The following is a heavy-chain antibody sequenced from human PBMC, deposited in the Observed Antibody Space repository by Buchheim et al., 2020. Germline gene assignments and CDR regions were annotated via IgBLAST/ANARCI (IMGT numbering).Heavy chain of an antibody. CDR2: ISSGGSPT. Sequence: EVQLVESGGGLVQPGGSLRLSCAASDFTFSSYGMNWVRQAPGKGLEWVSYISSGGSPTYFADSVKGRLTISRDNAKKSLYLQMNSLRAEDTAVYYCARINDWFDTWGQGTL. J-gene: IGHJ5*02. CDR3: ARINDWFDT. V-gene: IGHV3-48*01. CDR1: DFTFSSYG. D-gene: IGHD2-8*01.